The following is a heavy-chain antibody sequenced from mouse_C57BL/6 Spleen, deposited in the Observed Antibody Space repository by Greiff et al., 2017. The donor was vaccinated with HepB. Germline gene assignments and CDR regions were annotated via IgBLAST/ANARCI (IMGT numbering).Heavy chain of an antibody. D-gene: IGHD1-1*01. V-gene: IGHV1-50*01. CDR1: GYTFTSYW. CDR2: IDPSDSYT. Sequence: QVQLQQPGAELVKPGASVKLSCKTSGYTFTSYWMQWVKQRPGQGLEWIGEIDPSDSYTNYNQKFKGKATLTVDTSSSTAYMQLSSLTSEDSAVYYCARSGAVVAPYAMDYWGQGTSVTVSS. CDR3: ARSGAVVAPYAMDY. J-gene: IGHJ4*01.